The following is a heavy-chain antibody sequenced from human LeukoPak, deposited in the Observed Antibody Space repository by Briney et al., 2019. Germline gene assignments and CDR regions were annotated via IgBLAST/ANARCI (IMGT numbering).Heavy chain of an antibody. CDR1: GFTFSSYN. CDR3: ARDNDFTNYY. Sequence: GGSLRLSCAASGFTFSSYNMNWVRQAPGKGLEWVSTISSSSSYIHYADSVKGRFTVSRDNAKSSLFLQMKSLRAEDTAIYYCARDNDFTNYYWGQGTLVTVSS. CDR2: ISSSSSYI. J-gene: IGHJ4*02. D-gene: IGHD4-11*01. V-gene: IGHV3-21*01.